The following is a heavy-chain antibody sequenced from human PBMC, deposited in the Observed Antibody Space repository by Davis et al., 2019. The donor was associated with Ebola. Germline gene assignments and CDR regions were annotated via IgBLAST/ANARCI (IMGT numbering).Heavy chain of an antibody. CDR1: GFTFSSYA. CDR2: ISGSGGST. CDR3: ARKRWLQYPPYYYYGMDV. D-gene: IGHD5-24*01. J-gene: IGHJ6*02. V-gene: IGHV3-23*01. Sequence: GGSLRLSCAASGFTFSSYAMSWVRQAPGKGLEWVSAISGSGGSTYYADSVKGRFTISRDNSKNTLYLQMNSLRAEDTAVYYCARKRWLQYPPYYYYGMDVWGQGITVTASS.